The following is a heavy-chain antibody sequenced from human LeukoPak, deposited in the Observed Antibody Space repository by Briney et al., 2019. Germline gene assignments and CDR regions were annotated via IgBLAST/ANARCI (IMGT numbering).Heavy chain of an antibody. CDR1: GFTFSSYA. D-gene: IGHD3-10*01. V-gene: IGHV3-23*01. CDR2: ISGSGGST. CDR3: AKSPTRITMVRGVDY. J-gene: IGHJ4*02. Sequence: GGSQRLSCAASGFTFSSYAMSWVRQAPGNGLEWVSAISGSGGSTYYADSVKGRFTISRDNSKNTLYLQMNSLRAEDTAVYYCAKSPTRITMVRGVDYWGQGTLVTVSS.